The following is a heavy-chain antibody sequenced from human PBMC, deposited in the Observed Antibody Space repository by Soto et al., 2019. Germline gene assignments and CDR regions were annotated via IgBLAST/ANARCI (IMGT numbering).Heavy chain of an antibody. D-gene: IGHD6-19*01. V-gene: IGHV4-59*01. CDR3: ARVNSSGWSWFDP. CDR2: IYYSGST. CDR1: GGSISSYY. J-gene: IGHJ5*02. Sequence: QVQLQESGPGLVKPSETLSLTCTVSGGSISSYYWSWIRQPPGKGLEWIGYIYYSGSTNYNPSLKSRVTISVDTSKNQVSLKLSSVTAADTAVYYCARVNSSGWSWFDPWGQGTLVTVSS.